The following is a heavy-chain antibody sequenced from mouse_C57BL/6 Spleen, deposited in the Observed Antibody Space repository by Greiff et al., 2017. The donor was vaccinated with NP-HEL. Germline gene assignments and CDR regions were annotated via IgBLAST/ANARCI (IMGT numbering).Heavy chain of an antibody. CDR2: IDPSDSYT. CDR3: ASLTTVVARYFDV. V-gene: IGHV1-59*01. Sequence: QVQLQQPGAELVRPGTSVKLSCKASGYTFTSYWMHWVKQRPGQGLEWIGVIDPSDSYTNYNQKFKGKATLTVDTSSSTAYMQLSSLTSEDSAVYYCASLTTVVARYFDVWGTGTTVTVSS. CDR1: GYTFTSYW. D-gene: IGHD1-1*01. J-gene: IGHJ1*03.